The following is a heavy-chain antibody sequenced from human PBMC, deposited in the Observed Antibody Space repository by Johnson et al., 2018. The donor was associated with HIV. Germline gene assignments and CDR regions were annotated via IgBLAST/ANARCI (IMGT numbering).Heavy chain of an antibody. Sequence: QVQLVESGGGVVRPGGSLRLSCAASGFTFSSYAMHWVRQAPGKGLEWVAVISYDGSNKYYADSVKGRFTISRDNSKNTLYLQMNSLRAEDTAVYYCAKDWARIAAAQFDIGGQGTMVTVSS. J-gene: IGHJ3*02. CDR2: ISYDGSNK. CDR1: GFTFSSYA. CDR3: AKDWARIAAAQFDI. D-gene: IGHD6-13*01. V-gene: IGHV3-30-3*01.